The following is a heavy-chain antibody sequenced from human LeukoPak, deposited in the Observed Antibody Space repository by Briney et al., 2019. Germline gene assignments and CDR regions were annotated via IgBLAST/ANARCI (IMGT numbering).Heavy chain of an antibody. CDR3: ARSSPPFEIAAFPDY. CDR1: GFTFSSYA. J-gene: IGHJ4*02. V-gene: IGHV3-30*03. D-gene: IGHD6-13*01. Sequence: PGGSLRLSCAASGFTFSSYAMSWVRQAPGKGLEWLAVISHDGTNKYFGDFVKGRFTTSRDNSKNTLYLQMNSLRAEDTAVYYCARSSPPFEIAAFPDYWGQGTLVTVSS. CDR2: ISHDGTNK.